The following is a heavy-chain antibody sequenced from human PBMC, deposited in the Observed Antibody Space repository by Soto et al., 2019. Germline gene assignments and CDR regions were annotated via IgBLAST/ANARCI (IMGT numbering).Heavy chain of an antibody. J-gene: IGHJ4*02. D-gene: IGHD2-21*02. V-gene: IGHV5-51*01. CDR3: ARREYCGGDCYSGLGY. CDR1: GYSFTSYW. CDR2: IYPGDSDT. Sequence: GESLKISCKGSGYSFTSYWIGWVRQMPGKGLEWMGIIYPGDSDTRYSPSFQGQVTISADKSISTAYLQWSSLKAPDTAMYYCARREYCGGDCYSGLGYWGQGTLVTVSS.